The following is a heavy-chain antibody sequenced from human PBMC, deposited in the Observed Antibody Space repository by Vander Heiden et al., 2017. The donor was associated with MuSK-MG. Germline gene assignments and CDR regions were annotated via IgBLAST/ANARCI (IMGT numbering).Heavy chain of an antibody. CDR1: GFTFRSYF. CDR3: AQGAQDFDY. V-gene: IGHV3-23*01. CDR2: TTGNGGST. Sequence: EVLLLESGGGLVQPGGSLRLSCAASGFTFRSYFMSWVRQAPGKGLEWVSTTTGNGGSTYYADSVKGRFTISRDNSRNTLYLQMNSLRAEDTAVYFCAQGAQDFDYWGQGTLVTVSS. J-gene: IGHJ4*02.